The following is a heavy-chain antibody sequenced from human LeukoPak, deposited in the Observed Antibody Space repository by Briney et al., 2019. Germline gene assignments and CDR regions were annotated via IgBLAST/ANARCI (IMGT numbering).Heavy chain of an antibody. Sequence: ASVKVSCKASGYTFTGYDINWVRQATGQGLEWMGWINPNSGNTGYAQKFQGRVTITRNTSISTAYMELSSLRSEDTAVYYCARGGRAYGSGSYDMGFDYWGQGTLVTVSS. D-gene: IGHD3-10*01. CDR2: INPNSGNT. CDR3: ARGGRAYGSGSYDMGFDY. CDR1: GYTFTGYD. J-gene: IGHJ4*02. V-gene: IGHV1-8*03.